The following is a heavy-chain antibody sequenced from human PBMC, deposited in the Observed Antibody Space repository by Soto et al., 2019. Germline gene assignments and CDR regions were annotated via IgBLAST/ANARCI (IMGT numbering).Heavy chain of an antibody. V-gene: IGHV4-4*07. J-gene: IGHJ3*02. CDR1: GASISXXX. CDR2: IHTSGSI. Sequence: ETLSLTCTVSGASISXXXXXWIRQPAGKGLEWIGRIHTSGSINYNPSLRGRVTMSVDTSKNPXXLTLYSVTAADTAVYHCARTXLXXXXGAFDMXGHXXXXTVSS. CDR3: ARTXLXXXXGAFDM.